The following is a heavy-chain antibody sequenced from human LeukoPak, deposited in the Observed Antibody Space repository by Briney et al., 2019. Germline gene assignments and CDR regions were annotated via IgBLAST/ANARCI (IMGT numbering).Heavy chain of an antibody. D-gene: IGHD1-26*01. J-gene: IGHJ4*02. CDR3: AKDRENSGSYYFDY. Sequence: PGRSLRLSCAASGFTFSSYGMHWVRQAPGKGLEWVAVISYDGSNKYYADSVKGRFTISRDNSKNTLYLQMNNLRAEDTAVYYCAKDRENSGSYYFDYWGQGTLVTVSS. V-gene: IGHV3-30*18. CDR1: GFTFSSYG. CDR2: ISYDGSNK.